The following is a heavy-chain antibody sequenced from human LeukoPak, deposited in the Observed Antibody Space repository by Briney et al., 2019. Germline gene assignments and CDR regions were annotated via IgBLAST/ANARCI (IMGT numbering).Heavy chain of an antibody. CDR2: ISGSGGST. J-gene: IGHJ4*02. CDR3: AKDRKGYSSGWGPDY. Sequence: GGSPRLSCAASGFTFSSYAMSWVRQAPGKGLEWVSAISGSGGSTYYADSVKGRFTISRDNSKNTLYLQMNSLRAEDTAVYYCAKDRKGYSSGWGPDYWGQGTLVTVSS. CDR1: GFTFSSYA. V-gene: IGHV3-23*01. D-gene: IGHD6-19*01.